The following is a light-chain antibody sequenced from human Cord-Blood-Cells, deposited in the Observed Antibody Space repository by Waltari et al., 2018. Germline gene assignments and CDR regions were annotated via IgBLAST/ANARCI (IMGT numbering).Light chain of an antibody. V-gene: IGKV1-5*01. Sequence: DIQMTQSPSPRSASVGDRVTITCRASQSISSWLAWYQQKPGKAPKLLIYDASSLESGVPSRFSGSGSGTEFTLTISSLQPDDFATYYCQQYNSYSWTFGQGTKVEIK. CDR1: QSISSW. CDR3: QQYNSYSWT. CDR2: DAS. J-gene: IGKJ1*01.